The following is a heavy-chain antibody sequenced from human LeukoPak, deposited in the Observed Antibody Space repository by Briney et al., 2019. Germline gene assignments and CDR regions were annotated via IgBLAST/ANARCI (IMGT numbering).Heavy chain of an antibody. J-gene: IGHJ4*02. V-gene: IGHV4-38-2*02. D-gene: IGHD4-17*01. CDR1: GYSISSGYY. CDR2: IYHSGGT. Sequence: SETLSLTCTVSGYSISSGYYWGWIRQPPGKGLEWIGSIYHSGGTYYNPSLKSRVTISVDTSKNQFSLKLSSVTAADTAVYYCARDWPYGVVNPFDYWGQGTLVTVSS. CDR3: ARDWPYGVVNPFDY.